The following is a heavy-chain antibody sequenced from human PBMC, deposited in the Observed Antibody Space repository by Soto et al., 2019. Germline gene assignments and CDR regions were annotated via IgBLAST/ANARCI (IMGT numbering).Heavy chain of an antibody. V-gene: IGHV1-18*01. Sequence: GASVKVSCKASGYTFTSYGISWVRQAPGQGLEWMGWISAYNGNTNYAQKLQGRVTMTTDISTSTAYMELRSLRSDDTAVYYCARVVIVEQWLGLDYWGQGTLVTVSS. J-gene: IGHJ4*02. CDR2: ISAYNGNT. CDR1: GYTFTSYG. CDR3: ARVVIVEQWLGLDY. D-gene: IGHD6-19*01.